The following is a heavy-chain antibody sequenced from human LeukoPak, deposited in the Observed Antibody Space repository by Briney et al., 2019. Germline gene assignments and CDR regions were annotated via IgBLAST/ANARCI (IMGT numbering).Heavy chain of an antibody. D-gene: IGHD2-2*01. CDR3: ARDGLRSCTSSSCYPGEDAFDI. Sequence: GASVEVSCKASGYTITSYAMNWVRQAPGQGLEWMAWINTNTGNPTYAQGFTGRFVFSLDTSISTAYLHISGLKAEDTAVYYCARDGLRSCTSSSCYPGEDAFDIWGQGTMVTVHS. CDR2: INTNTGNP. J-gene: IGHJ3*02. V-gene: IGHV7-4-1*02. CDR1: GYTITSYA.